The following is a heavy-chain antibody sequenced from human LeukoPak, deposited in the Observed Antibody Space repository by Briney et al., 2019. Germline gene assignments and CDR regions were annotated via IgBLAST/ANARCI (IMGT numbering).Heavy chain of an antibody. CDR3: ARDWSSSSWEEDFDY. J-gene: IGHJ4*02. D-gene: IGHD6-13*01. CDR1: GGTFSSYA. V-gene: IGHV1-69*04. CDR2: IIPILGIA. Sequence: ASVKVSCKASGGTFSSYAISWVRQAPGQGPEWMGRIIPILGIANYAQKFQGRVTITADKSTSTAYMELSSLRSEDTAVYYCARDWSSSSWEEDFDYWGQGTLVTVSS.